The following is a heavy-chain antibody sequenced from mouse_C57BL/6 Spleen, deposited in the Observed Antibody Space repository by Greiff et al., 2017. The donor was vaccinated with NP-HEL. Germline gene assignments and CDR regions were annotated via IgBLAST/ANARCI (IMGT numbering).Heavy chain of an antibody. CDR3: TGGDGYSFDY. J-gene: IGHJ2*01. CDR2: IRLKSDNYAT. D-gene: IGHD2-3*01. V-gene: IGHV6-3*01. Sequence: EVQVVESGGGLVQPGGSMKLSCVASGFTFSNYWMNWVRQSPEKGLEWVAQIRLKSDNYATHYAESVKGRFTISRDDSKSSVYLQRNNLRAEDTGIYYCTGGDGYSFDYWGQGTTLTVSS. CDR1: GFTFSNYW.